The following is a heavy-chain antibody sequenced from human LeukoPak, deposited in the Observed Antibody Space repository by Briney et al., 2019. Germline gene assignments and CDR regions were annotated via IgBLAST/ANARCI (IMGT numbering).Heavy chain of an antibody. CDR1: GFTFYNYG. CDR2: IRYDGSEK. CDR3: AKGEDYNLDY. J-gene: IGHJ4*02. Sequence: GGSLRLSCAASGFTFYNYGLHWVRQAPGKGLEWVAFIRYDGSEKYYADSVRGRFTVSRDNSKNTLYLQMNSLRTEDTAVYYCAKGEDYNLDYWGQGTLVTVSS. D-gene: IGHD5-24*01. V-gene: IGHV3-30*02.